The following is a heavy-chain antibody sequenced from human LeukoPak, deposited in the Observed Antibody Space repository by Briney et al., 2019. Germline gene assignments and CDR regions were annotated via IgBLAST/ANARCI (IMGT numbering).Heavy chain of an antibody. CDR1: GFTFSHYS. CDR3: ARDFDKAATY. V-gene: IGHV3-21*01. D-gene: IGHD6-13*01. J-gene: IGHJ4*02. CDR2: IRFTGSYI. Sequence: GGSLRLSCVASGFTFSHYSMNWVRQAPGKGLEWVSSIRFTGSYIYYADSVKGRFTVSRDNAKNSLYLQMNNLRAEDTAVYYCARDFDKAATYWGQGTLVTVSS.